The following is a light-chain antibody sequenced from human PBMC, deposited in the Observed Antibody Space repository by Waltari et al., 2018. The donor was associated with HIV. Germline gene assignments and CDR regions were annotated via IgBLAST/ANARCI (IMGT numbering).Light chain of an antibody. CDR3: QQYGGSRWT. CDR2: DAS. CDR1: QSVSSSH. J-gene: IGKJ1*01. V-gene: IGKV3-20*01. Sequence: EIILTQSPGTLSLSPGERATLSCRASQSVSSSHLAWYQQKPGQAPRLLIYDASSRATGIPDRFSGSGSGTDFILTISGLEPEDFAVYYCQQYGGSRWTFGQGTKVEIK.